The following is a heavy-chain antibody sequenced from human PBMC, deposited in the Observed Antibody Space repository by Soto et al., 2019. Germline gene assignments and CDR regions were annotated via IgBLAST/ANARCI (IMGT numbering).Heavy chain of an antibody. D-gene: IGHD6-19*01. V-gene: IGHV2-5*02. Sequence: QITLKESGPTLVKPTQTLTLTCTFSGFSLSTSGVGVGWIRQPPGKALEWLALIYWDDEKRYSPSLKSRLTITKDXXKXPXXNTVTNMDPVDTATYYCAHGHKDRIVVAGTYYFDYWGQGTLVTVSS. J-gene: IGHJ4*02. CDR1: GFSLSTSGVG. CDR3: AHGHKDRIVVAGTYYFDY. CDR2: IYWDDEK.